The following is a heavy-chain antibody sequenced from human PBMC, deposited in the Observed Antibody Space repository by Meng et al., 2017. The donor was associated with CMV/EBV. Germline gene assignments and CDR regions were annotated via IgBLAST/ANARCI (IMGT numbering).Heavy chain of an antibody. V-gene: IGHV3-69-1*01. CDR1: GFTFGNFW. CDR2: ISSSSTI. J-gene: IGHJ6*02. CDR3: ARETWQWLVGV. Sequence: GESLKISCTASGFTFGNFWMHWVRRAPGKGLEWVSYISSSSTIYYADSVKGRFTISRDNAKNSLYLQMNSLRAEDTAVYYCARETWQWLVGVWGQGTTVTVSS. D-gene: IGHD6-19*01.